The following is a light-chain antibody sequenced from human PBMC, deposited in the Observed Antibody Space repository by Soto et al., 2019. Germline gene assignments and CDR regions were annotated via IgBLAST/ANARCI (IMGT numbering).Light chain of an antibody. V-gene: IGKV1-5*01. CDR1: QSISGW. Sequence: DIQMTQSPSTLSASVGDRVTITCRASQSISGWLAWYQQKPGKAPKLLIYDASNLESGVPSRFSGSGSGTDFTLTISSLQPDDFATFYCQQYSAYSLTFGQGTKVAIK. J-gene: IGKJ1*01. CDR3: QQYSAYSLT. CDR2: DAS.